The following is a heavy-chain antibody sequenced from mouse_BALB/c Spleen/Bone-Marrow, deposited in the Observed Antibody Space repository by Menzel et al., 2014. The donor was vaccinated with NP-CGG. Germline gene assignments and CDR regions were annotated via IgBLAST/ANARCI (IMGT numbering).Heavy chain of an antibody. V-gene: IGHV2-6-7*01. CDR3: ARDHYYGYFDY. CDR1: GFSLTGYG. Sequence: QVQLKESGPGLVAPSQSLSITCTVSGFSLTGYGVNWVRQPPGKGLEWLGMIWGDGSTDYNSGLKSRLSISKDNSKSQVFLKMNSLQTDDTARYYCARDHYYGYFDYWGQGTTLTVSS. CDR2: IWGDGST. D-gene: IGHD1-2*01. J-gene: IGHJ2*01.